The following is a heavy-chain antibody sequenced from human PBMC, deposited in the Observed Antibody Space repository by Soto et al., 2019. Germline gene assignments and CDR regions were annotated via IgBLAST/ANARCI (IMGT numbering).Heavy chain of an antibody. J-gene: IGHJ6*02. Sequence: LRLSCAASGFTFSGYSVNWVRQAPGKGLEWVSYISSGSKTIYYAESVKGRFTVSRDNARNSLFLQMNSPRAEDTAVYYCARCITMVRGEVARGTKYYYYGLDVWGQGTTVTVSS. V-gene: IGHV3-48*01. D-gene: IGHD3-10*01. CDR1: GFTFSGYS. CDR2: ISSGSKTI. CDR3: ARCITMVRGEVARGTKYYYYGLDV.